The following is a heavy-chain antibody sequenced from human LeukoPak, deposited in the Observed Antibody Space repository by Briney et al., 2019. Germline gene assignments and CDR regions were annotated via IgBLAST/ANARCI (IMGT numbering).Heavy chain of an antibody. V-gene: IGHV3-48*02. J-gene: IGHJ4*02. Sequence: GGSLRLSCAASGLTFSSYSMNWVRQAPGKGLEWVSYISSSSSTIYYADSVKGRFTISRDNAKNSLYLQMNSLRDEDTAVYYCARDAIAAAGPTGFDYWGQGTLVTVSS. CDR2: ISSSSSTI. D-gene: IGHD6-13*01. CDR1: GLTFSSYS. CDR3: ARDAIAAAGPTGFDY.